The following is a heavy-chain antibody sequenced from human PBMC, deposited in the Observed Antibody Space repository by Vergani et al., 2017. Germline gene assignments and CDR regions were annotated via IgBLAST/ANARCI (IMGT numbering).Heavy chain of an antibody. CDR3: ARDGGETAMVDY. D-gene: IGHD5-18*01. Sequence: EVQLVESGGGLVQPGGSLRLSCAASGFTFSSYEMNWVRQAPGKGLEWVSYISSSGSTIYYADSVKGRFTISRDNAKNSLYLQMNSLRAEDTAVYYGARDGGETAMVDYWGQGTLVTVSS. CDR1: GFTFSSYE. J-gene: IGHJ4*02. CDR2: ISSSGSTI. V-gene: IGHV3-48*03.